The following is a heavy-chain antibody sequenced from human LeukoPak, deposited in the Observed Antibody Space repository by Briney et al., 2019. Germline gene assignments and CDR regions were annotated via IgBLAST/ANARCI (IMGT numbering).Heavy chain of an antibody. D-gene: IGHD2-2*01. J-gene: IGHJ5*02. CDR2: INTNTGNP. CDR3: AREPLGHCTSTSCYVRNWFDP. Sequence: ASVKVSCKASGYSFTNYAMNWVRQAPGQGLEWMGWINTNTGNPTYAQGFTGRFVFSLDTSISTAYLQISSLKAEDTGVYYCAREPLGHCTSTSCYVRNWFDPWGQGTLVTVSS. CDR1: GYSFTNYA. V-gene: IGHV7-4-1*02.